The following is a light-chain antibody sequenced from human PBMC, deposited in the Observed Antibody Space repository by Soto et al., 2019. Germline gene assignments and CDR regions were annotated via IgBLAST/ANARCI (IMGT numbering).Light chain of an antibody. J-gene: IGKJ3*01. CDR2: AAS. CDR1: QGINNY. V-gene: IGKV1-27*01. Sequence: DIPMTQSPSSLSASVGDRVTITCRASQGINNYVAWYQQKPGKPPKLLIYAASTLQSGVPSRFSGSGSGTDFTLTINSPQPEDVATYSCQKYSSVPVFGPGTKVDIK. CDR3: QKYSSVPV.